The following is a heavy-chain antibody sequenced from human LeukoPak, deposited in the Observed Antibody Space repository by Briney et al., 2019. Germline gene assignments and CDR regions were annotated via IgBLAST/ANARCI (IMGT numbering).Heavy chain of an antibody. CDR1: GFTFSSYE. Sequence: PGGSLRLSCAASGFTFSSYEMNWVRQAPGKGLEWVAFIRYDGSNKYYADSVKGRFTISRDNSKNTLYLQMNSLRAEDTAVYYCAKVAVYSYGPSPFDYWGQGTLVTVSS. D-gene: IGHD5-18*01. CDR2: IRYDGSNK. CDR3: AKVAVYSYGPSPFDY. V-gene: IGHV3-30*02. J-gene: IGHJ4*02.